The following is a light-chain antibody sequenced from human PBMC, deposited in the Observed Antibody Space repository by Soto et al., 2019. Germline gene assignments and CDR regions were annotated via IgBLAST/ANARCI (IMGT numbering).Light chain of an antibody. Sequence: DIQMTQSPSSLSASVVYRIPLTCRASQDISNYLAWYQQKPGKVPKLLIYSASTLQSGVPSRFSGSGSGTDFTLTISSLQPEDVATYFCKKYNSALTFGQGTRLEIK. V-gene: IGKV1-27*01. CDR2: SAS. J-gene: IGKJ5*01. CDR1: QDISNY. CDR3: KKYNSALT.